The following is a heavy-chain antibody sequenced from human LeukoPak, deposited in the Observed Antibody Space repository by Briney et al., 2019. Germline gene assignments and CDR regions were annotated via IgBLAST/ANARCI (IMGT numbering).Heavy chain of an antibody. Sequence: GGSLRLSCAASGFTFSSYSMNWVRQAPGKGLEWVSYISSSSSTIYYADSVKGRFTISRDNAKNSLYLQMNSLRAEDTAVYYCARDEYGDYVGYFDYRGQGTLVTVSS. CDR1: GFTFSSYS. V-gene: IGHV3-48*01. D-gene: IGHD4-17*01. CDR3: ARDEYGDYVGYFDY. J-gene: IGHJ4*02. CDR2: ISSSSSTI.